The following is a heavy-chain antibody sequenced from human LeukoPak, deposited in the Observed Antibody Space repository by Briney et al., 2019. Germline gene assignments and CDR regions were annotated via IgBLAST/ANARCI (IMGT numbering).Heavy chain of an antibody. Sequence: PGRSLRLSCAASGFTFSSYAMSWVRQAPGKGLEWVSAISGSGGSTYYADSVKGRFTISRDNSKNTLYLQMNSLRAEDTAVYYCAKTPLVIVATTTTFDYWGQGTLVTVSS. CDR3: AKTPLVIVATTTTFDY. CDR2: ISGSGGST. V-gene: IGHV3-23*01. J-gene: IGHJ4*02. CDR1: GFTFSSYA. D-gene: IGHD5-12*01.